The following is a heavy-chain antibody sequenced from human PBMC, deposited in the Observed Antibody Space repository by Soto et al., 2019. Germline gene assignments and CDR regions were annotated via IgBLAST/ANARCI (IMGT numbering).Heavy chain of an antibody. D-gene: IGHD2-2*01. CDR3: AKVAAYIVVVPAAGYMDV. V-gene: IGHV3-23*01. J-gene: IGHJ6*03. CDR2: ISGSGGSA. Sequence: WGSLRLSCAASGFTFSSYAMSWVRQAPGKGLEWVSAISGSGGSAYYADSVKGRFTISRDNSKNTLYLQMNSLRAEDTAVYYCAKVAAYIVVVPAAGYMDVWGKGTTVTVSS. CDR1: GFTFSSYA.